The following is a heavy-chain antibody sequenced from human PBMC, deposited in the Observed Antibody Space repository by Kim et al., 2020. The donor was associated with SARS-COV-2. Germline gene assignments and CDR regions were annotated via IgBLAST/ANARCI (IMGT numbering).Heavy chain of an antibody. CDR1: GGSISSSSYY. CDR2: INYSGST. CDR3: ARDQDGSGSYYY. D-gene: IGHD3-10*01. Sequence: SETLSLTCTVSGGSISSSSYYWGWIRQPPVKGLEWIGSINYSGSTYYNPSLKSRVTISVDTSKNQFSLKLSSVTAADTAVYYCARDQDGSGSYYYWGQGTLVAVSS. V-gene: IGHV4-39*07. J-gene: IGHJ4*02.